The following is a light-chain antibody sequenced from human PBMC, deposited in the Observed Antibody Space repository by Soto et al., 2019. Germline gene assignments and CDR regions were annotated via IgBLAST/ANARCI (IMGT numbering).Light chain of an antibody. V-gene: IGLV1-40*01. CDR2: GNK. CDR1: SSNIGAGYD. Sequence: QPVLTQPPSVSGAPGQRVTISCTGSSSNIGAGYDVHWYQQLPGTAPKLLMYGNKHRPSGVPDRFSVSKSGTSASLAITGLQADDEAEYYCQSYDTSLSGSVFGGGTQLTVL. CDR3: QSYDTSLSGSV. J-gene: IGLJ3*02.